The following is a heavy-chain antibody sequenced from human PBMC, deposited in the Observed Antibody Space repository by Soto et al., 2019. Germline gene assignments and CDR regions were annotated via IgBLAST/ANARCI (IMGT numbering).Heavy chain of an antibody. Sequence: ASVKVSCKASGYTFTGYYMHWVRQAPGQGLEWMGWINPNSGGTNYVQKFQGRVTMTRDTSISTAYMELSRLRSDDTAVYYCARGYNYSSGRGFDPWGQGTLVTVSS. CDR1: GYTFTGYY. D-gene: IGHD6-19*01. V-gene: IGHV1-2*02. J-gene: IGHJ5*02. CDR3: ARGYNYSSGRGFDP. CDR2: INPNSGGT.